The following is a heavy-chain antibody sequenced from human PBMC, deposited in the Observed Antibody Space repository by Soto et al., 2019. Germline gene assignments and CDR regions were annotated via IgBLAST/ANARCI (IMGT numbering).Heavy chain of an antibody. CDR1: GFTFSSYA. CDR3: AKGGVQHYYGMDV. J-gene: IGHJ6*02. Sequence: EVPLLESGGGLVQPGGSLRLSCAASGFTFSSYAMSWVRQAPGKGLEWVSAISGSGGSTYYADSVKGRFTISRDNSKTTLFRQMKGLRAEGTAVYYCAKGGVQHYYGMDVWGQGTTVTVSS. CDR2: ISGSGGST. V-gene: IGHV3-23*01. D-gene: IGHD6-13*01.